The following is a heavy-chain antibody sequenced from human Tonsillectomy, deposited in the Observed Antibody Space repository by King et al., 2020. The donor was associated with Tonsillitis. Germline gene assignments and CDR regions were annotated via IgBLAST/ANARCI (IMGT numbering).Heavy chain of an antibody. CDR2: IYYSGTT. CDR3: AREYSDMDAFDI. D-gene: IGHD2-15*01. Sequence: LQLRESGPGLVKPSETLSLTCTVSGGSVSSGSYYWSWIRQPPGKGLEWIGYIYYSGTTNYNPSLKSRVTISVDTSKNQFSLKLSSVTAADTAVYYCAREYSDMDAFDIWGQGTMVNVSS. V-gene: IGHV4-61*01. J-gene: IGHJ3*02. CDR1: GGSVSSGSYY.